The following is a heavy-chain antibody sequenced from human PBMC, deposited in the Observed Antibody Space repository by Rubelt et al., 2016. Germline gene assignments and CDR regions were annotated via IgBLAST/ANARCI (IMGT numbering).Heavy chain of an antibody. D-gene: IGHD6-19*01. J-gene: IGHJ6*02. CDR2: IYYNGDT. V-gene: IGHV4-39*01. CDR1: GVEMFSLKHY. CDR3: VSQWLVPGDYYYHGMDV. Sequence: QLQLQESGPGLVKPSGTLSLTCSVFGVEMFSLKHYWGWIRQSPGKGLEWIGSIYYNGDTYYKASLKSRLTISIDTDISKNEFYLHLGSVTAADTAIYYCVSQWLVPGDYYYHGMDVWGQGTTVTVSS.